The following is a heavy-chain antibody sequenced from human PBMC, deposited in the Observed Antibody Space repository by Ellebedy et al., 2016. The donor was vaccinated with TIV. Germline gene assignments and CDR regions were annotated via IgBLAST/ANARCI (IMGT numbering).Heavy chain of an antibody. Sequence: GESLKISXVGSGFTFNDYAMHWVRQAPGKGLEWVAVISDDGSKKFYAESLKGRFTISRDDSKRTVYLQMNSLRAEDTAVYYCAKDLGWQTNAFDIWGQGTMVTVSS. D-gene: IGHD7-27*01. CDR2: ISDDGSKK. J-gene: IGHJ3*02. V-gene: IGHV3-30*18. CDR1: GFTFNDYA. CDR3: AKDLGWQTNAFDI.